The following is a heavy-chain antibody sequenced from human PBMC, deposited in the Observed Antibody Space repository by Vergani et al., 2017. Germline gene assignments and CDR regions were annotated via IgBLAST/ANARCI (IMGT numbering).Heavy chain of an antibody. CDR3: EGKAGWDTSGRYQINGFSV. CDR2: INRLGSSWYDPPI. D-gene: IGHD6-19*01. CDR1: CESYTGDF. J-gene: IGHJ3*01. Sequence: QVQLHESGPGLVQPSETLSLPCAVLCESYTGDFWTWIRQTPGGTLEWIGEINRLGSSWYDPPINYNPSLKSRVTIDVDTSRNQFSLKLRSVTAADPAMYCGEGKAGWDTSGRYQINGFSVGGEGTLVTVSS. V-gene: IGHV4-34*10.